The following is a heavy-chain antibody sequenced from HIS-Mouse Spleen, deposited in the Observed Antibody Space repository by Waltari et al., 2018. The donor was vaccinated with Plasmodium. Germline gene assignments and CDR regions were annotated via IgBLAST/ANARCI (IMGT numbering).Heavy chain of an antibody. D-gene: IGHD6-6*01. CDR1: GGSISSSSYY. CDR2: IYYSGST. Sequence: QLQLQESGPGLVKPSETLSLTCTVSGGSISSSSYYWGWISPPPGKGLEWIGSIYYSGSTYYNPSLKSRVTISVDTSKNQFSLKLSSVTAADTAVYYCARGLYSSSSNWFDPWGQGTLVTVSS. J-gene: IGHJ5*02. V-gene: IGHV4-39*07. CDR3: ARGLYSSSSNWFDP.